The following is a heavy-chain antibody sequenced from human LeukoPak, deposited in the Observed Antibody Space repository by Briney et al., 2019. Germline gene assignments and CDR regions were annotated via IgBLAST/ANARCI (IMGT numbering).Heavy chain of an antibody. D-gene: IGHD1-1*01. V-gene: IGHV4-59*01. Sequence: SETLSLTCTVSGGSISSYYWSWIRQPPGKGLEWIGYIYYSGSTNYNPSLKSRVTISVDTSKNQFSLKLSSVTAADTAVYYCARHGNGAFDIWGQGTMVTVSS. J-gene: IGHJ3*02. CDR3: ARHGNGAFDI. CDR2: IYYSGST. CDR1: GGSISSYY.